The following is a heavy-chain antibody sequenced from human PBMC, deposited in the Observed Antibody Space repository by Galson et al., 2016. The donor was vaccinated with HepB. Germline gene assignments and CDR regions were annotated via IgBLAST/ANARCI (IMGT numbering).Heavy chain of an antibody. J-gene: IGHJ4*02. Sequence: QSGAEVKKPGESLKISCKGSGYSFSDYWIGWVRQMPGEGLEWMGIIYPGDSDTRYSPSFQGQVTISADKSISTAYLLWSSLRASDTAIYYCARQTTVPTMVYYFDYRGQGTLVTVSS. V-gene: IGHV5-51*01. D-gene: IGHD4-17*01. CDR2: IYPGDSDT. CDR1: GYSFSDYW. CDR3: ARQTTVPTMVYYFDY.